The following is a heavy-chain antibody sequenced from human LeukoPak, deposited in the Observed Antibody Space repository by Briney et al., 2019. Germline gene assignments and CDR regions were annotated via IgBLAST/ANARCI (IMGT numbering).Heavy chain of an antibody. D-gene: IGHD6-19*01. CDR1: GGSFSGYY. J-gene: IGHJ5*02. Sequence: PSETLSLTCAVYGGSFSGYYWSWIRQPPGKGLEWIGEINHSGSTNYNPSLKSRVTISVDTSKNQFSLKLSSVTAADTAVYYCARQWLRQNWFDPWGQGTLVTVSS. CDR3: ARQWLRQNWFDP. CDR2: INHSGST. V-gene: IGHV4-34*01.